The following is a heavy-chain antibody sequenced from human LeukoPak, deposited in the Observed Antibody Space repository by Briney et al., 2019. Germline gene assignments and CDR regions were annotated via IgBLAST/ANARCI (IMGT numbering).Heavy chain of an antibody. V-gene: IGHV3-23*01. CDR2: ISGSGGST. J-gene: IGHJ4*02. CDR1: GFTFSSYA. D-gene: IGHD3-3*01. Sequence: GGSLGLSCAASGFTFSSYAMSWVRQAPGKGLEWVSAISGSGGSTYYADSVKGRFTISRDNSKNTLYLQMNSLRAEDTAVYYCAKDKEAYDFWSGYFPGPDDYWGQGTLVTVSS. CDR3: AKDKEAYDFWSGYFPGPDDY.